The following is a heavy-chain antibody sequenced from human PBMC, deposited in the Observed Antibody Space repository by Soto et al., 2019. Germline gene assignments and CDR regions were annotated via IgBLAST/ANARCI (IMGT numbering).Heavy chain of an antibody. CDR2: IIPIFGTA. J-gene: IGHJ4*02. CDR3: AYSGSYTFQFCSFDY. V-gene: IGHV1-69*13. D-gene: IGHD1-26*01. Sequence: SVKVSCKASGGTFSSYAISWVRQAPGQGLEWMGGIIPIFGTANYAQKFQGRVTITADESTSTAYMELSSLRSEDTAVYYCAYSGSYTFQFCSFDYWGQGTLVTVSS. CDR1: GGTFSSYA.